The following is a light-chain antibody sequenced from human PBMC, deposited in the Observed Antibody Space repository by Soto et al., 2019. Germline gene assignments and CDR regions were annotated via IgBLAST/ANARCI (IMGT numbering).Light chain of an antibody. CDR3: QSYDSSIVV. CDR2: EDN. V-gene: IGLV6-57*02. CDR1: SGSIASNY. J-gene: IGLJ2*01. Sequence: NFMLTQPHSVSESPGKTVTISCTGSSGSIASNYEQWYQQRPGSAPTTVIYEDNQRPSGVPDRFSGSIDSSSNSASLTISGLKTEDEADYYCQSYDSSIVVFGGGTKLTVL.